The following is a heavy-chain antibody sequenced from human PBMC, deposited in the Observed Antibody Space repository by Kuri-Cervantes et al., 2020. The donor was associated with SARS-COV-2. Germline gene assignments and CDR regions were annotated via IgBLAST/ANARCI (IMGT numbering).Heavy chain of an antibody. CDR3: ARDAADIVVVPAAITALMDV. CDR2: INAGNGNT. Sequence: ASVKVSCKASGYTFTSYAMHWVRQVPGQRLEWMGWINAGNGNTKYSQKFQDRVTITRDTSASTAYMELSSLRSEDTAVYYCARDAADIVVVPAAITALMDVWGKGTTVTVSS. D-gene: IGHD2-2*01. J-gene: IGHJ6*03. CDR1: GYTFTSYA. V-gene: IGHV1-3*01.